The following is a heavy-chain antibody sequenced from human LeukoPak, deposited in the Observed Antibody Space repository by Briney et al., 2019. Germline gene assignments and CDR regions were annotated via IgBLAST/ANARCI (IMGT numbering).Heavy chain of an antibody. J-gene: IGHJ4*02. CDR3: ASSAPFDY. CDR2: IIPILGIA. V-gene: IGHV1-69*04. Sequence: ASVTVSCKASGGTFSSYAISWVRQAPGQGLEWMGRIIPILGIANYAQKFQGRVTITADKSTSTAYMELSSLRSEDTAVYYCASSAPFDYWGQGTLVTVSS. CDR1: GGTFSSYA.